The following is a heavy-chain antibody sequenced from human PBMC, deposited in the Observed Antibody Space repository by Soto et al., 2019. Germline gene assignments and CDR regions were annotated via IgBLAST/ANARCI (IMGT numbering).Heavy chain of an antibody. CDR3: AKNKGGYSYGPDFDY. V-gene: IGHV3-23*01. D-gene: IGHD5-18*01. CDR1: GFTFSRYA. Sequence: PGGSLRLSCAASGFTFSRYAMSWVRQAPGKGLEWVSAISGSGGSTYYADSVKGRFTISRDNSKNTLYLQMNSLRAEDTAVYYCAKNKGGYSYGPDFDYWGQRTLVTVSS. CDR2: ISGSGGST. J-gene: IGHJ4*02.